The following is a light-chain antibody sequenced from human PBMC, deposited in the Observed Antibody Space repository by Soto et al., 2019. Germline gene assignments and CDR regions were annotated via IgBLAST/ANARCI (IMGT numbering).Light chain of an antibody. J-gene: IGKJ4*01. Sequence: EVVLTQSPATLSSSPGESATLSCRASQSVRSYLAWYQQKPGQAPRLLIYGASNRATGIPARFSGSGSGTDFTLTISSLEPEDFAVYYCQQRRNWLLSFGGGTKVEIK. CDR1: QSVRSY. V-gene: IGKV3-11*01. CDR2: GAS. CDR3: QQRRNWLLS.